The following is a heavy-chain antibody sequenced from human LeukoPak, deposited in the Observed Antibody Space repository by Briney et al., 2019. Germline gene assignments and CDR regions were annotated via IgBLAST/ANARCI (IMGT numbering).Heavy chain of an antibody. CDR3: ARDSGSSSWYPYYLDY. CDR2: ISSSSGYI. CDR1: GFTFSSYS. J-gene: IGHJ4*02. D-gene: IGHD6-13*01. V-gene: IGHV3-21*01. Sequence: PGGSLRLSCAASGFTFSSYSMNWVRQAPGKGLEWVSSISSSSGYIYYADSVKGRFTISRDNAKNSLYLQMNSLRAEDTAVYYCARDSGSSSWYPYYLDYWGQGTLVTVSS.